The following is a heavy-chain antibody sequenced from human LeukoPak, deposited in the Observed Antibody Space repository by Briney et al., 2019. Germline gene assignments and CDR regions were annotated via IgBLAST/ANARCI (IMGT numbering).Heavy chain of an antibody. D-gene: IGHD2-21*02. CDR1: GFTFSSYG. CDR2: IWYDGSNK. CDR3: ARELGLTDMDV. J-gene: IGHJ6*02. V-gene: IGHV3-33*01. Sequence: GGSLRLSCAASGFTFSSYGMHWVRQAPGKGLEWVAVIWYDGSNKYYADSVKGRFTISRDNSKNTLYLQMNSLRAEDTAVYYCARELGLTDMDVWGQGTTVTVSS.